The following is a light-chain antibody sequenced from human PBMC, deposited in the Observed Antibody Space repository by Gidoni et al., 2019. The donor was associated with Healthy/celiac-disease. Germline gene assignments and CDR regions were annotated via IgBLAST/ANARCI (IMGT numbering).Light chain of an antibody. CDR3: CSYAGSYTFEV. CDR1: SCDVGGYNY. CDR2: DVS. J-gene: IGLJ2*01. V-gene: IGLV2-11*01. Sequence: SALTQPRSVSGFPGHSVTISCTGTSCDVGGYNYVCWDQQHPGKAPKLMIYDVSKRPSGVPDRCTGAKSGSTASLAISGLQAEDEADYYCCSYAGSYTFEVFGGGTKLTVL.